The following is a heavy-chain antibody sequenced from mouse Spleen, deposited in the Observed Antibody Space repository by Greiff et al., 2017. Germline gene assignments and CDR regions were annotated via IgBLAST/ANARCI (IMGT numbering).Heavy chain of an antibody. CDR1: GYTFTDYY. J-gene: IGHJ2*01. CDR2: IYPGSGNT. D-gene: IGHD2-1*01. V-gene: IGHV1-76*01. CDR3: AIYPYFDY. Sequence: VHLVESGAELVRPGASVKLSCKASGYTFTDYYINWVKQRPGQGLEWIARIYPGSGNTYYNEKFKGKATLTAEKSSSTAYMQLSSLTSEDSAVYFCAIYPYFDYWGQGTTLTVSS.